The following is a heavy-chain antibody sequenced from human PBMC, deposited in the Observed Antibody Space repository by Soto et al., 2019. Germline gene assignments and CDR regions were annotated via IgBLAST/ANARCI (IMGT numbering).Heavy chain of an antibody. CDR3: AADLLYEWLDEFDY. CDR2: IVVGSGNT. Sequence: QMPLVQSGPEVKKPGTSVKVSCKASGFTFTSSAMQWVRQARGQRLEWIGWIVVGSGNTNYAQKFQERVTITRDMSTSTSYMELSSLRSEDTAVYYCAADLLYEWLDEFDYWGQGTLVTVSS. CDR1: GFTFTSSA. J-gene: IGHJ4*02. D-gene: IGHD6-19*01. V-gene: IGHV1-58*02.